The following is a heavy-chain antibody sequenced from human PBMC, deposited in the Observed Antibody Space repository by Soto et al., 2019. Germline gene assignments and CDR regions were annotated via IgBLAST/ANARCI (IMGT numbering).Heavy chain of an antibody. D-gene: IGHD3-16*01. CDR2: IIPIFGTA. J-gene: IGHJ6*02. CDR3: ARGGEMATTPYYYYYGMDV. V-gene: IGHV1-69*13. Sequence: GASVKVSCKASGGTFSSYAISWVRQAPGQGLEWMGGIIPIFGTANYAQKFQGRVMITADESTSTAYMELSSLRSEDTAVYYCARGGEMATTPYYYYYGMDVWGQGTTVTVSS. CDR1: GGTFSSYA.